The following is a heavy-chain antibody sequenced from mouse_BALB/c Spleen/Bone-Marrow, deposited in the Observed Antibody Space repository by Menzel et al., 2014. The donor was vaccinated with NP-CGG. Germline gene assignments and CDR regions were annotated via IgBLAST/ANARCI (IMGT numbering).Heavy chain of an antibody. CDR3: AREGLRRRAAMDY. V-gene: IGHV5-9-4*01. J-gene: IGHJ4*01. Sequence: EVKVEESRGGLVKPGGSLKLSCAASGFTFSSYAMSWVRQSPEKRLEWVAEISSGGSYTYYPDTVTGRFTISRDNAKNTLYLEMSSLRSEDTAMYYCAREGLRRRAAMDYWGQGTSVTVSS. D-gene: IGHD2-4*01. CDR2: ISSGGSYT. CDR1: GFTFSSYA.